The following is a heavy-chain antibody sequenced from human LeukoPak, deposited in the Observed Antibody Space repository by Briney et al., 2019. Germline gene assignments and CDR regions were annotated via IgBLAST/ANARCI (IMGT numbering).Heavy chain of an antibody. CDR1: GGSLSNGSYY. CDR2: IYTSGST. V-gene: IGHV4-61*02. CDR3: ASQWLVSWFDP. J-gene: IGHJ5*02. Sequence: SETLSLTCTVSGGSLSNGSYYWSCIRQPAGRGLEWIGRIYTSGSTHYNPSLKSRVTISVDTSKNQFSLKLSSVTAADTAVYYCASQWLVSWFDPWGQGTLVTVSS. D-gene: IGHD6-19*01.